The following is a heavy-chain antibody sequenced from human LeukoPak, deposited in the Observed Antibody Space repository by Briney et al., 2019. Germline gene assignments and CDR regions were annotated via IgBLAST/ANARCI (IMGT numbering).Heavy chain of an antibody. CDR3: ARSGYSYGYGGDY. V-gene: IGHV1-69*04. D-gene: IGHD5-18*01. J-gene: IGHJ4*02. CDR2: IIPIFGIA. Sequence: ASVKVSCKASGGTFSSYAISWVRQAPGQGLEWMGRIIPIFGIANYAQKFQGRVTITADKSTSTAYMELSSLRSEDTAAYYCARSGYSYGYGGDYWGQGTLVTVSS. CDR1: GGTFSSYA.